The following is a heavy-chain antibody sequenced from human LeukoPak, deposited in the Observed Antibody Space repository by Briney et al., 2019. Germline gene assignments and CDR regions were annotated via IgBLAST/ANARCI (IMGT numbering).Heavy chain of an antibody. Sequence: ALVKVSCKASGYTFSSYDINWVRQATGQGLEWMGWMNPNSGNTDYAQRFQGRVTMTRNTSISTAYMELSSLRSEDTAVYYCARGDFGDYFLDYWGQGTLVTVSS. CDR2: MNPNSGNT. J-gene: IGHJ4*02. CDR1: GYTFSSYD. D-gene: IGHD4-17*01. V-gene: IGHV1-8*01. CDR3: ARGDFGDYFLDY.